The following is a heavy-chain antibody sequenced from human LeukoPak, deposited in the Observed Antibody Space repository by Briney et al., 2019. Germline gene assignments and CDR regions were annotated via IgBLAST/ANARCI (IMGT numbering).Heavy chain of an antibody. CDR3: ARDDNYYDSSGLDY. D-gene: IGHD3-22*01. J-gene: IGHJ4*02. CDR2: ISWNSGSI. CDR1: GFTFDDYA. Sequence: GGSLRLSCAASGFTFDDYAMHWVRQAPGKGLEWVSGISWNSGSIGYADSVKGRFTISRDNSKNTLYLQMNSLRAEDTAVYYCARDDNYYDSSGLDYWGQGTLVTVSS. V-gene: IGHV3-9*01.